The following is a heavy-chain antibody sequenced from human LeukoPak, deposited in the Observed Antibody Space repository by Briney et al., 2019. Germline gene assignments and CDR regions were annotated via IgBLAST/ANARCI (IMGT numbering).Heavy chain of an antibody. D-gene: IGHD6-25*01. CDR1: GYTFSSYG. CDR3: ARDHGIAAIFDY. CDR2: ITTYNGNK. V-gene: IGHV1-18*01. Sequence: ASVKVSCKASGYTFSSYGISWVRQAPGQGPEWMGWITTYNGNKKYAQKLQGRVTMTTDTSTSTAYMELRSLRSDDTAVYYCARDHGIAAIFDYWGQGTLVTVSS. J-gene: IGHJ4*02.